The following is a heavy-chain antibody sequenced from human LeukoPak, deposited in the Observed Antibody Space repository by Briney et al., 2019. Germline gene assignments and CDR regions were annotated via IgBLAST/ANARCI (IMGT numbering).Heavy chain of an antibody. D-gene: IGHD6-6*01. V-gene: IGHV3-21*01. CDR1: GFTFSSYS. Sequence: PGGSLRLSCAASGFTFSSYSMNWVRQAPGKGLEWVSSISSSSSYIYYADSVKGRFTISRDNAKNSLYLQMNSLRAEDTAVYYCAREGDSGIAAPYNWFDPWGQGTLVTVSS. J-gene: IGHJ5*02. CDR3: AREGDSGIAAPYNWFDP. CDR2: ISSSSSYI.